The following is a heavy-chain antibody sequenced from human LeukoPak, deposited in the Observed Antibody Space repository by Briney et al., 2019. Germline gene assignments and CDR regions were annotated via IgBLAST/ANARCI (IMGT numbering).Heavy chain of an antibody. D-gene: IGHD2-15*01. CDR2: IIPIFGTA. Sequence: ASVKVSCKASGGTFNSYAISWVRQAPGQGLEWMGGIIPIFGTANYAQRFQGRVTITADESTSTAYMELSSLRSEDTAVYYCARDPRGIVVVVAATRDLGWFDPWGQGTLVTVSS. V-gene: IGHV1-69*13. J-gene: IGHJ5*02. CDR3: ARDPRGIVVVVAATRDLGWFDP. CDR1: GGTFNSYA.